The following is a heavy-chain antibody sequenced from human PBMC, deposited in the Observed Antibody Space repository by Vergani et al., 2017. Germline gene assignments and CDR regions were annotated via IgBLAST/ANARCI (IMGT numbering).Heavy chain of an antibody. D-gene: IGHD3-3*01. V-gene: IGHV1-69*01. CDR1: GGTFSSYA. CDR3: ASRDITIFGVVIIRGYYYYGMDV. J-gene: IGHJ6*02. CDR2: IIPIFGTA. Sequence: VQLVQSGAEVKKPGESLKISCKASGGTFSSYAISWVRQAPGQGLEWMGGIIPIFGTANYAQKFQGRVTITADESTSTAYMELSSLRSEDTAVYYCASRDITIFGVVIIRGYYYYGMDVWGQGTTVTVSS.